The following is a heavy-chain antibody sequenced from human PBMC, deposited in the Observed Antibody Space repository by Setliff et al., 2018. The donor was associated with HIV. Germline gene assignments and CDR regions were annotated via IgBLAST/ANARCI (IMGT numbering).Heavy chain of an antibody. Sequence: SETLSLTCTVSGGSISTHHWSWIRQPPGKGLEWIGQINYDGKTNYNPPLKSRVTVSVDKSKDQLSLNLNSVTAADTAVYFCARVLSSGYAGPFDSWGQGTLVTVSS. J-gene: IGHJ5*01. V-gene: IGHV4-59*11. CDR3: ARVLSSGYAGPFDS. D-gene: IGHD3-22*01. CDR1: GGSISTHH. CDR2: INYDGKT.